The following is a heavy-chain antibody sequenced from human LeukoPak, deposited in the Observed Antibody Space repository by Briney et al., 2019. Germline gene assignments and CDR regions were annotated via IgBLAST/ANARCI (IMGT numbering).Heavy chain of an antibody. J-gene: IGHJ6*02. CDR1: GFTVSSYY. V-gene: IGHV3-53*01. D-gene: IGHD6-6*01. Sequence: GGSLRLSCAASGFTVSSYYMSWVRQAPGKGLEWVSVIYSGGSTYYADSVKGRFTISRDNSKNTLYLQMNSLRAEDTAVYYCARDRPYYGMDVWGQGTTVTVSS. CDR3: ARDRPYYGMDV. CDR2: IYSGGST.